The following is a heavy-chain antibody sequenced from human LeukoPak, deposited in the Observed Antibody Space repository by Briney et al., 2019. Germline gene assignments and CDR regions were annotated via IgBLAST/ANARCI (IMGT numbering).Heavy chain of an antibody. CDR2: IKQDGSEK. CDR1: GFTFSSYW. J-gene: IGHJ3*02. CDR3: ARGSFFGYGDLDAFDI. V-gene: IGHV3-7*01. Sequence: GGSLRLSCAASGFTFSSYWMSWVRQAPGKGLERVANIKQDGSEKYYVDSVKGRFTISRDNAKNSLYLQMNSLRAEDTAVYYCARGSFFGYGDLDAFDIWGQGTMVTVSS. D-gene: IGHD4-17*01.